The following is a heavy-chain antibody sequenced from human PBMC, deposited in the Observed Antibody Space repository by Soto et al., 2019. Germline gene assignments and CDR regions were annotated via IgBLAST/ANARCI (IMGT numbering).Heavy chain of an antibody. J-gene: IGHJ4*02. V-gene: IGHV4-59*01. Sequence: PSETLSLTCTVSGGPISSYHWSWFRQPPGKGLEWIGYIYYSGSTNYNPSLKSRVTISVDTSKNQFSLKLSSVTAADTAVYYCASTTKDFWSGYYFDYWGQGTLVTV. D-gene: IGHD3-3*01. CDR3: ASTTKDFWSGYYFDY. CDR2: IYYSGST. CDR1: GGPISSYH.